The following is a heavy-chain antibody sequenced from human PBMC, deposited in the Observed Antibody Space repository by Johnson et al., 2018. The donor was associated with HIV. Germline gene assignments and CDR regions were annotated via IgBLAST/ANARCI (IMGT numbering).Heavy chain of an antibody. CDR1: GLSFSNFG. CDR3: YCTDNFGAKVAVATAAGGVALDI. V-gene: IGHV3-30*03. CDR2: ISFDGNLK. D-gene: IGHD6-19*01. J-gene: IGHJ3*02. Sequence: QMLLVESGGGVVQPGKSLTLSCVGSGLSFSNFGIHWVRQAPGKGPEWVAVISFDGNLKKYADSVKGRFTISRDNSKNTLYLQMTSLRQDDTAVYSCYCTDNFGAKVAVATAAGGVALDIWGPGTMVTVSS.